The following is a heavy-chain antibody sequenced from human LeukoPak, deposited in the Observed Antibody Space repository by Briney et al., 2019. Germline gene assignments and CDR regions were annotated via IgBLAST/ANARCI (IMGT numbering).Heavy chain of an antibody. D-gene: IGHD4-17*01. CDR3: ARDSISGDGYNWFDP. CDR2: IGWSDGTI. Sequence: PGGSLRLSCAASGFTFSSYTMNWVRQAPGKGLEWISHIGWSDGTIYYADSIKGRFTVSRDNAKNSLYLQMNSLRAEDTAVYYCARDSISGDGYNWFDPWGQGTLVTVSS. J-gene: IGHJ5*02. CDR1: GFTFSSYT. V-gene: IGHV3-48*01.